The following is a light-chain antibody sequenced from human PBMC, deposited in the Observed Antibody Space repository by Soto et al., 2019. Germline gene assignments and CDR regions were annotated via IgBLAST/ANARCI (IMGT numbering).Light chain of an antibody. V-gene: IGLV2-23*01. CDR1: SSDVGSYTL. CDR2: EGR. CDR3: SSYAGSSTYV. J-gene: IGLJ1*01. Sequence: QSALTQPASVSGSPGQSITISCIGTSSDVGSYTLVSWYQQHPGKAPKLMIFEGRKRPSGISYRFSGSKSGNTASLTISGLQAEDEAHYYCSSYAGSSTYVFGGGTKLTVL.